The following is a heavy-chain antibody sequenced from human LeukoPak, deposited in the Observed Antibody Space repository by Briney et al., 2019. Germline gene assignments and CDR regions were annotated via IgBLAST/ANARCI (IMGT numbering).Heavy chain of an antibody. D-gene: IGHD3-10*01. CDR2: INHSGST. CDR3: ARVTMVRGVITKRPFDY. J-gene: IGHJ4*02. CDR1: GGSFSGYY. Sequence: SETLSLTCAVYGGSFSGYYWSWIRQPPGKGLEWIGEINHSGSTNYNPSLKSRVTISVDTSKNQFSLKLSSVTAADTAVYYCARVTMVRGVITKRPFDYWGQGTLVTVYS. V-gene: IGHV4-34*01.